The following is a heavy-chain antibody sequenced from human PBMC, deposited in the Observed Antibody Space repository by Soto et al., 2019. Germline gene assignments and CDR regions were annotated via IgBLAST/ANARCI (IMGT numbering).Heavy chain of an antibody. CDR1: GFTFSNSA. CDR2: ISSNGGST. CDR3: ATVCNYGNFDY. J-gene: IGHJ4*02. V-gene: IGHV3-64*02. D-gene: IGHD3-10*01. Sequence: EVQLVESGEDLVQPGGSLRLSCVASGFTFSNSAMYWVRQAPGKGLEFVSSISSNGGSTYYADSVKGRFTISRDNSKNTLYLQMGSLRADDMAVYYCATVCNYGNFDYWGQGTLVTFSS.